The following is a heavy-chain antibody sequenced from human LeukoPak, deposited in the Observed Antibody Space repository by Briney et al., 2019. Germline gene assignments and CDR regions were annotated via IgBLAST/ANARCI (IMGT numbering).Heavy chain of an antibody. CDR2: ISSSSSYI. V-gene: IGHV3-21*01. Sequence: PGGSLRLSCAASGFTFSSYSMNWVRQAPGKGLEWVSSISSSSSYIYYADSVKGRFTISRDNAKNSLYLQMNSLRAEDTAVCYCARASYGSGSYYNDCYYYGMDVWGKGTTVTVSS. J-gene: IGHJ6*04. CDR3: ARASYGSGSYYNDCYYYGMDV. D-gene: IGHD3-10*01. CDR1: GFTFSSYS.